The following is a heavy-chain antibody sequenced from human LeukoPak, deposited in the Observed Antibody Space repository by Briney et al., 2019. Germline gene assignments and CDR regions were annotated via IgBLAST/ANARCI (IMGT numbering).Heavy chain of an antibody. Sequence: QPGGSLRLSCAASGLTFSSYWMHWVRQAPGKGLVWVSRINSDGSSTSYADSVKGRFIISRDNAKNTLYLQMNSLRAEDTAVYYCARDRPYGSGYYYGMDVWGQGTTVTVSS. CDR2: INSDGSST. D-gene: IGHD3-10*01. CDR3: ARDRPYGSGYYYGMDV. V-gene: IGHV3-74*01. CDR1: GLTFSSYW. J-gene: IGHJ6*02.